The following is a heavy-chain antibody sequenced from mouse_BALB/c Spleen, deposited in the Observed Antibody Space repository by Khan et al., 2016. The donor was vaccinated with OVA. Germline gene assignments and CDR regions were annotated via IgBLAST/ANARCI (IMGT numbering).Heavy chain of an antibody. J-gene: IGHJ4*01. V-gene: IGHV2-6*02. CDR2: IWSDGST. CDR3: ARWFDGYSSLYAMDY. D-gene: IGHD2-3*01. CDR1: GFSLTSYG. Sequence: VQLKESGPGLVAPSQSLSITCTVSGFSLTSYGVHWVRQPPGKGLAWLVVIWSDGSTNYNSVLKSRLSISKDNSKSQVFLKMNSLQTDDTAIYYCARWFDGYSSLYAMDYWGQGTSVTVSS.